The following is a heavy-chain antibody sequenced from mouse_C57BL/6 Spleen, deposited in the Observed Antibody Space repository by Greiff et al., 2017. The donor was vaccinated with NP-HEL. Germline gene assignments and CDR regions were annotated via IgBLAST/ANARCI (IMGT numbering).Heavy chain of an antibody. CDR3: AREGEYGEYYYAMDY. D-gene: IGHD1-2*01. Sequence: VKLMESGAELARPGASVKLSCKASGYTFTSYGISWVKQRTGQGLEWIGEIYPRSGNTYYNEKFKGKATLTADKSSSTAYMELRSLTSEDSAVYFCAREGEYGEYYYAMDYWGQGTSVIVSS. J-gene: IGHJ4*01. CDR2: IYPRSGNT. CDR1: GYTFTSYG. V-gene: IGHV1-81*01.